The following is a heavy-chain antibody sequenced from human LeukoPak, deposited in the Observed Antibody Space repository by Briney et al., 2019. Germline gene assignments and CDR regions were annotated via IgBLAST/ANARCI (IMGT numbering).Heavy chain of an antibody. CDR3: ANERDYYGSGSDY. CDR1: GFTFNIYG. V-gene: IGHV3-30*18. CDR2: ISYDEMYQ. J-gene: IGHJ4*02. D-gene: IGHD3-10*01. Sequence: GGALRLSCAASGFTFNIYGMHWVRQAPGKGLEWVAGISYDEMYQYYADSVKCRFTISRDNSKNTLFLQMNSLRAEDKAIYYCANERDYYGSGSDYWGQGTLVTVSS.